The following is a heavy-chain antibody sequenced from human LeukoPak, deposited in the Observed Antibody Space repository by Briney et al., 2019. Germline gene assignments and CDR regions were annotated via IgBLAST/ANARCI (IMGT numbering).Heavy chain of an antibody. Sequence: SETLSLTCAVSGGSISSGGYSWSWIRQPPGKGLEWIGYIYHSRSTYYNPSLKSRVTISVDRFKNQFSLKLSSVTAADTAVYYCARAQLGPLDYWGQGTLVTVSS. V-gene: IGHV4-30-2*01. CDR2: IYHSRST. CDR1: GGSISSGGYS. J-gene: IGHJ4*02. D-gene: IGHD3-16*01. CDR3: ARAQLGPLDY.